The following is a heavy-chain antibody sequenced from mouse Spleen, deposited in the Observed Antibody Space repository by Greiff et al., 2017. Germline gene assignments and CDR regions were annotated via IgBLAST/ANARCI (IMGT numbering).Heavy chain of an antibody. CDR3: ASNGYDDAMDY. V-gene: IGHV1-69*01. D-gene: IGHD2-2*01. CDR2: IDPSDSYT. Sequence: VQLQQPGAELVMPGASVKLSCKASGYTFTSYWMHWVKQRPGQGLEWIGEIDPSDSYTNYNQKFKGKATLTVDKSSSTAYMQLSSLTSEDSAVYYCASNGYDDAMDYWGQGTSVTVSS. J-gene: IGHJ4*01. CDR1: GYTFTSYW.